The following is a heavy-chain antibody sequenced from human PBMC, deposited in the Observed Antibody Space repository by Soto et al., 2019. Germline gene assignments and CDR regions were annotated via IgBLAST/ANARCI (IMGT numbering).Heavy chain of an antibody. CDR3: AKELGPAPSFDF. D-gene: IGHD7-27*01. Sequence: EVELVESGGGLVQPGRSLRLSCTTSGFTFDDYAMHWVRQAPGKGLECVSGITWNSDIIDYADSVKGRFTVSRDNAKNSLYLQMNSLRAEDTALYYCAKELGPAPSFDFWGQGTLVTVSS. CDR1: GFTFDDYA. J-gene: IGHJ4*02. CDR2: ITWNSDII. V-gene: IGHV3-9*01.